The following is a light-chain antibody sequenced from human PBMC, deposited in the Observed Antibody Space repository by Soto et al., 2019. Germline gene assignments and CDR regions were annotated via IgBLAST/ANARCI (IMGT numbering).Light chain of an antibody. J-gene: IGLJ1*01. CDR2: EGS. CDR1: SSDVGSYNV. V-gene: IGLV2-23*01. Sequence: QSALAQPASVSGSPGQSITISCTGTSSDVGSYNVVSWYHQHPGKAPKLMIYEGSKRPSGVSNRFSGSKSGNTASLTISGLQAEDEADYYCCSYAGSSPPYVFGTGTKVTVL. CDR3: CSYAGSSPPYV.